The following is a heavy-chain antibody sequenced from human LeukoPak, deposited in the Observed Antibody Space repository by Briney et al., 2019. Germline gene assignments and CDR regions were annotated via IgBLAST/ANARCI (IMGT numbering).Heavy chain of an antibody. CDR3: TRDQMNY. V-gene: IGHV3-53*01. J-gene: IGHJ4*02. CDR1: GFTFTQYD. CDR2: IFSNGDT. Sequence: PGGSLRLSCAASGFTFTQYDMSWVRQAPGKGLEWVSLIFSNGDTHYADSVKGRFTISRDTSKNTVSLQMNSLRVEDTAMYYCTRDQMNYWGQGTLVTVSS. D-gene: IGHD5-24*01.